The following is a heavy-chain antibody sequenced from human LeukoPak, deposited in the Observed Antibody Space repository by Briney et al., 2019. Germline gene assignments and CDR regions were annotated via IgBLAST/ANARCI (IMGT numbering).Heavy chain of an antibody. D-gene: IGHD7-27*01. CDR3: AHTHWGSNAFDI. CDR1: GFSLSTSGVG. V-gene: IGHV2-5*02. J-gene: IGHJ3*02. CDR2: IYWDDDK. Sequence: SGPTLVNPTQTLKLTSTFSGFSLSTSGVGVGWIRQPPGKALERLALIYWDDDKRYSPSLKSRLTITKDTSKNQVVLTMTNMDPVDTATYYCAHTHWGSNAFDIWGQATMVTVSS.